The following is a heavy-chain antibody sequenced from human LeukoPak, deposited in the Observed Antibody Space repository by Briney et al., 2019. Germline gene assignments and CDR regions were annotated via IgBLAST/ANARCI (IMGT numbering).Heavy chain of an antibody. CDR3: ARGYYDSSGYSDAFDI. J-gene: IGHJ3*02. V-gene: IGHV3-69-1*02. D-gene: IGHD3-22*01. CDR2: IGSDNKP. CDR1: GFTFSAYA. Sequence: GGSLRLSCEASGFTFSAYAMTWVRQAPGKGLEWVSSIGSDNKPHYSESVKGRFTISRDNAKNSLYLQMNSLRAEDTAVYYCARGYYDSSGYSDAFDIWGQGTMVTVSS.